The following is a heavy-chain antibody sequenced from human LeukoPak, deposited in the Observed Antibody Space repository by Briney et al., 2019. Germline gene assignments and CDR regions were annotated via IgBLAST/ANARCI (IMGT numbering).Heavy chain of an antibody. CDR3: ARLRYCSSTSCSWFDP. CDR1: GASINSYY. Sequence: SETLSLTCTVSGASINSYYWSWIRQPAGKGLEWIGRIYTSGSTNYNPSLKSRVTMSVDTSKNQFSLKLSSVTAADTAVYYCARLRYCSSTSCSWFDPWGQGTLVTVSS. J-gene: IGHJ5*02. CDR2: IYTSGST. D-gene: IGHD2-2*01. V-gene: IGHV4-4*07.